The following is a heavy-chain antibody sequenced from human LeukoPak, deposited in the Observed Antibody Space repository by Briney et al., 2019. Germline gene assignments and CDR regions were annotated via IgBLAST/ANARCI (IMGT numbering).Heavy chain of an antibody. D-gene: IGHD5-18*01. CDR2: IIPIFGTA. CDR3: ARDLGYSYGSGFDY. J-gene: IGHJ4*02. V-gene: IGHV1-69*05. CDR1: GGTFSSYA. Sequence: KISCKGSGGTFSSYAISWVRQAPGQGLEWMGRIIPIFGTANYAQKFQGRVTITTDESTSTAYMELSSLRSEDTAVYYCARDLGYSYGSGFDYWGQGTLVTVSS.